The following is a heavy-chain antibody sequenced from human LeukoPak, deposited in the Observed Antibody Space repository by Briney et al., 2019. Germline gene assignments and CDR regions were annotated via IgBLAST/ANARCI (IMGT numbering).Heavy chain of an antibody. CDR3: ARVSVAGTPDRDYFDY. CDR2: INPNSGGT. CDR1: GYTFTGYY. V-gene: IGHV1-2*06. J-gene: IGHJ4*02. D-gene: IGHD6-19*01. Sequence: ASVKVSCKASGYTFTGYYMHWARQAPGQGLEWMGRINPNSGGTSYAQQFQGRVTMTRDTSISTAYMELSSLRSDDTAVYYCARVSVAGTPDRDYFDYWGQGTLVTVSS.